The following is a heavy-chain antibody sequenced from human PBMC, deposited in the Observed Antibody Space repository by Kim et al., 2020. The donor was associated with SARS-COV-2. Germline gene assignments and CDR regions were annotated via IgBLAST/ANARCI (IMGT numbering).Heavy chain of an antibody. J-gene: IGHJ4*02. CDR3: GARGDMVGAGDY. CDR2: IRSKIKNYAT. CDR1: EFIFSGSA. V-gene: IGHV3-73*01. D-gene: IGHD3-16*01. Sequence: GGSLRLSCAISEFIFSGSAMQWVRQASGKGLEWVGRIRSKIKNYATSYAASVKGRFTISRDDSKNTAYLQMDSLKTEDTAVYYCGARGDMVGAGDYWGQGTLVTVSS.